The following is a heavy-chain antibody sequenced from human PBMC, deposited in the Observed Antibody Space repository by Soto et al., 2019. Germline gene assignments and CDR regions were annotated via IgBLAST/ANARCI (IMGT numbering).Heavy chain of an antibody. V-gene: IGHV3-30*18. J-gene: IGHJ4*02. CDR1: GFTFSSYG. Sequence: GGSLRLSCAASGFTFSSYGMHWVRQAPGKGLEWVAVTSYDGSNKYYADSVKGRFTISRDNSKNTLYLQMNSLRAEDTAVYYCAKDSSRGYQLLSKWGQGTLVTVSS. CDR3: AKDSSRGYQLLSK. CDR2: TSYDGSNK. D-gene: IGHD2-2*01.